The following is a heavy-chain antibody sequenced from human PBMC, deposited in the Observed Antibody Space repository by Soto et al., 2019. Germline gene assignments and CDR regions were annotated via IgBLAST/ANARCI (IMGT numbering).Heavy chain of an antibody. V-gene: IGHV1-18*01. CDR1: GYTFTSYG. D-gene: IGHD3-10*01. CDR2: ISAYNGNT. CDR3: ASGWFGEFVYQFDY. Sequence: QVQLVQSGAEVKKPGASVKVSFKPSGYTFTSYGITWVRQAPGQGLEWMEWISAYNGNTNYAQKFQGRVTMTTDTSTSTAYMELRSPGSDDTAVYYCASGWFGEFVYQFDYWGQGTLVTVSS. J-gene: IGHJ4*02.